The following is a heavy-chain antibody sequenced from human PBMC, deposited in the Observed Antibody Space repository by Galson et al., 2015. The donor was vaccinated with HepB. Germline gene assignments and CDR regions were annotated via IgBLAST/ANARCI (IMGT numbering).Heavy chain of an antibody. CDR3: AKEPPYCGGDCYSVSDV. D-gene: IGHD2-21*02. CDR1: GFTFSTYA. J-gene: IGHJ4*02. CDR2: ISGSGATT. V-gene: IGHV3-23*01. Sequence: SLRLSCAASGFTFSTYAITWVRQAPGKGQEWVTVISGSGATTFYADSVKGRFIIYRDNSKNTVYLQMNSLRADDTAIYYCAKEPPYCGGDCYSVSDVWGQGTLVTVSS.